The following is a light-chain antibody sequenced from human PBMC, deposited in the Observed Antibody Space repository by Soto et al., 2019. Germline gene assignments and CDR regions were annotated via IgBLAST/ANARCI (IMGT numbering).Light chain of an antibody. J-gene: IGKJ4*01. CDR3: QQYDNLPLT. V-gene: IGKV1-33*01. CDR1: QDINNY. Sequence: DIQMTQSPSSLSASVGDKXTXXXXASQDINNYLNWYQQKAGRAPKLLIYDASNLETGVPSRFSGSGSGTDFIFTISSLQPEDIATYYCQQYDNLPLTFGGGTKVDIK. CDR2: DAS.